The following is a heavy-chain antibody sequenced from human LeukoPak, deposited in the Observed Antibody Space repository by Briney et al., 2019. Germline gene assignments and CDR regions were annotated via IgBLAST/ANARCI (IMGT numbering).Heavy chain of an antibody. V-gene: IGHV1-2*02. CDR1: GYTFTGHY. CDR3: ARGDYYDSSGYPDY. J-gene: IGHJ4*02. D-gene: IGHD3-22*01. Sequence: ASVKVSCKASGYTFTGHYMHWVPQAPGQGLEWMGWINPNSGGRDYAQKFQGRVTLTRDTSISTAYMELSRLRSDDTAVYYCARGDYYDSSGYPDYWGQGTLVTVSS. CDR2: INPNSGGR.